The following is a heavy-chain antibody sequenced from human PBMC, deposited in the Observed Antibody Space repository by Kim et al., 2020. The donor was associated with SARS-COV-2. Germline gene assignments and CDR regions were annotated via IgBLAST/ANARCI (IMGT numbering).Heavy chain of an antibody. V-gene: IGHV4-39*01. CDR2: SYYSGST. Sequence: SETLSLTCTVSGGSISSSTYYWGWIRQPPGKGREWIGSSYYSGSTYYNPSLKSRVTTSVDTSKNKFSLKLSSVTAGDTAVDYCGRLRRNWEGRRYYGMEVWGQGTTVTVSS. J-gene: IGHJ6*02. D-gene: IGHD1-26*01. CDR3: GRLRRNWEGRRYYGMEV. CDR1: GGSISSSTYY.